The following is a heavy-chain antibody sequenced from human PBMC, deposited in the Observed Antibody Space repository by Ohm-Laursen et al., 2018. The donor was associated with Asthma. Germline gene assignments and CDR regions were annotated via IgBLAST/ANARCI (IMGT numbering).Heavy chain of an antibody. V-gene: IGHV3-30*03. CDR3: VISPYDFWSGYLDR. CDR1: GFTHSSHG. CDR2: ISYGGINT. J-gene: IGHJ4*02. Sequence: SLSLSRTASGFTHSSHGLYWVRPAPGKGLAWVAVISYGGINTYYADSVKGRFTSSTDNSKTTLYLQMNSLRAEDTAVYYCVISPYDFWSGYLDRWGRGTLVTVSS. D-gene: IGHD3-3*01.